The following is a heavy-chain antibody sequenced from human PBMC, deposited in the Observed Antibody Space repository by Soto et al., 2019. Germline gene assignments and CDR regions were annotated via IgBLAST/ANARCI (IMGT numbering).Heavy chain of an antibody. V-gene: IGHV3-30*18. Sequence: QVQLVESGGGVLQPGRSLRLSCAVSGFRFSGYGMHWVRQAPGKGLEWLAAISGDGSKKYFGDSVKGRFTISRDNSKNTLDLQINSLRAEDTAVYYCAKDRECDHNNGWPQGSWGQGTQVTVSS. J-gene: IGHJ5*02. CDR1: GFRFSGYG. CDR2: ISGDGSKK. CDR3: AKDRECDHNNGWPQGS. D-gene: IGHD6-19*01.